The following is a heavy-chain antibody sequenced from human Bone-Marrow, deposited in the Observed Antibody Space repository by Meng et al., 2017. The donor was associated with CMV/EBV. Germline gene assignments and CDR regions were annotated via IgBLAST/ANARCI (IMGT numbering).Heavy chain of an antibody. CDR3: VKASGLYYGSGTFDYFDS. D-gene: IGHD3-10*01. CDR1: GFDFSSHS. Sequence: GGSLRLSCVASGFDFSSHSMDWVRQAPGRGLEWVSYISPRSSTVDYAETVKGRFTIFRDNAKNSLHLQMNSLRPEDTALYYCVKASGLYYGSGTFDYFDSWGQGTLVTVSS. CDR2: ISPRSSTV. V-gene: IGHV3-48*04. J-gene: IGHJ4*02.